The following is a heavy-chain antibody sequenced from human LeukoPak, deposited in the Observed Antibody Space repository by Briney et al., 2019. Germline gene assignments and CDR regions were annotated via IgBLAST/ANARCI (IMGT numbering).Heavy chain of an antibody. Sequence: GASVKVSCKVSGYTLTELSMHWVRQAPGKGLEWMGGFDPEDGETIYAQKFQGRVTMTEDTSTDTAYMELSSLRSEDTAVYYCATGRLLWFGELSVGWGQGTLVTVSS. J-gene: IGHJ4*02. CDR1: GYTLTELS. CDR3: ATGRLLWFGELSVG. V-gene: IGHV1-24*01. CDR2: FDPEDGET. D-gene: IGHD3-10*01.